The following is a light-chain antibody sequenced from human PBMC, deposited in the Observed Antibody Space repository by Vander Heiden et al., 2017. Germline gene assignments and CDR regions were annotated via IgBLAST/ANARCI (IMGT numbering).Light chain of an antibody. CDR2: AAS. J-gene: IGKJ4*01. Sequence: DIQMSQSPSSLSAFVGDRVTITCRASQSINNYLNWYQQKPVIAPNLLIYAASTLQSGVPSRFSGSGSGTEFTLTISSLQPEDFATYSCQQSYTNPLTFGGGTKVEIK. V-gene: IGKV1-39*01. CDR1: QSINNY. CDR3: QQSYTNPLT.